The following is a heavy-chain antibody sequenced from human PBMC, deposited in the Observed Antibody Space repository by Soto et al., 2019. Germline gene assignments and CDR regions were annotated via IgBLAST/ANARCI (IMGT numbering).Heavy chain of an antibody. CDR3: AKDRATMVRGALHFDY. Sequence: PGGSLRLSCAASGFTFSSYAMSWVRQAPGKGLEWVSAISGSGGSTYYADSVKGRFTISRDNSKNTLYLQMNSLRAEDTAVYYCAKDRATMVRGALHFDYWGQGTLVTVSS. J-gene: IGHJ4*02. CDR1: GFTFSSYA. V-gene: IGHV3-23*01. D-gene: IGHD3-10*01. CDR2: ISGSGGST.